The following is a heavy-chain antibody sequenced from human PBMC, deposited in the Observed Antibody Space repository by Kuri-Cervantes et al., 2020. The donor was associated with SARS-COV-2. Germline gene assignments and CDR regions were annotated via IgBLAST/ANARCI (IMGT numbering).Heavy chain of an antibody. D-gene: IGHD5-24*01. CDR1: RFTFNKYD. J-gene: IGHJ4*02. V-gene: IGHV3-23*01. CDR2: ISTSGGDT. CDR3: ASVSTMGVSLD. Sequence: GESLKTPCAASRFTFNKYDLIWVRQAPGKGLEWVSSISTSGGDTNYADSLKGRFTVSRHNSKHILHLQMNSLRVEDTAVYHCASVSTMGVSLDWGQGTLVTVSS.